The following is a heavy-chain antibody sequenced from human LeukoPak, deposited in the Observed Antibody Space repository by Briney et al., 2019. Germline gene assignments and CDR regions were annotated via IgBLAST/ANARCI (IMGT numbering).Heavy chain of an antibody. J-gene: IGHJ6*03. CDR2: INHSGST. D-gene: IGHD3-3*01. CDR1: GGSISSYY. Sequence: SETLSLTCTVSGGSISSYYWSWIRQPPGKGLEWIGEINHSGSTNYNPSLKSRVTMSVDTSKNQFSLKLSSVTAADTAVYYCARLSQFGVLRFSYYMDVWGKGTTVTVSS. CDR3: ARLSQFGVLRFSYYMDV. V-gene: IGHV4-59*08.